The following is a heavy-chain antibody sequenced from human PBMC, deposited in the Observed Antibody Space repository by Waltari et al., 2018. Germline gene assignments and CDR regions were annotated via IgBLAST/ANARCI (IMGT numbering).Heavy chain of an antibody. D-gene: IGHD1-26*01. J-gene: IGHJ5*02. Sequence: QVQLQESGPGLVKPSETLSLTCAVSGYSISSGYYWGWIRKPPGKGLEWIGSIYHSGSTYYNPSLKSRVTISVDTSKNQFSLKLSSVTAADTAVYYCARGVVGATTGNWFDPWGQGTLVTVSS. CDR2: IYHSGST. CDR3: ARGVVGATTGNWFDP. CDR1: GYSISSGYY. V-gene: IGHV4-38-2*01.